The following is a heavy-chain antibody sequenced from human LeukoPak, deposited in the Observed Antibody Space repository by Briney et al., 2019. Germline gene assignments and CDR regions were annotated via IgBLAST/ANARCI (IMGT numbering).Heavy chain of an antibody. D-gene: IGHD3-22*01. CDR2: ISGDGSST. CDR1: GFTFDDYA. J-gene: IGHJ4*02. CDR3: AKDTSDEDYYDSSGYYYVGY. Sequence: PGGSLRLSCAASGFTFDDYAMHWVRQAPGKGLEWVSLISGDGSSTYYADSVKGRFTISRDNSKNSLYLQMNSLRTEDTALYYCAKDTSDEDYYDSSGYYYVGYWGQGTLVTVSS. V-gene: IGHV3-43*02.